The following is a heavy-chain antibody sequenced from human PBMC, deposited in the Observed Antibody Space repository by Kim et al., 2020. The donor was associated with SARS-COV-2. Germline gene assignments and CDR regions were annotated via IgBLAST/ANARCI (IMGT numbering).Heavy chain of an antibody. V-gene: IGHV3-7*01. CDR1: GFTFSSYW. J-gene: IGHJ4*02. Sequence: GGSLRLSCAASGFTFSSYWMSWVRQAPGKGLEWVANIKQDGSEKYYVDSVKGRFTISRDNAKNSLYLQMNSLRAEDTAVYYCARLHPWLFAQDNFDYWGQGTLVTVSS. D-gene: IGHD3-9*01. CDR3: ARLHPWLFAQDNFDY. CDR2: IKQDGSEK.